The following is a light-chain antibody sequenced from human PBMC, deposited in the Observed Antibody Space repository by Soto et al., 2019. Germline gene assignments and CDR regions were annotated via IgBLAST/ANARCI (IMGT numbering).Light chain of an antibody. J-gene: IGLJ3*02. CDR3: QVWDSSSDGV. V-gene: IGLV3-21*04. CDR2: YDS. Sequence: SYVLTQPPSVSVAPGKTARITCGGTNIGSYSVHWYQQKPGQAPVLVIYYDSDRPSGIPERFSGSNSGNTATLTISRVGAGDEADYYCQVWDSSSDGVFGGGTKLTVL. CDR1: NIGSYS.